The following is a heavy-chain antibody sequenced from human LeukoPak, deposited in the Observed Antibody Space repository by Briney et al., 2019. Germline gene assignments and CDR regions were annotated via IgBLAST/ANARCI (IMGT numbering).Heavy chain of an antibody. Sequence: GGSLRLSCAASGFTFSSYAMHWVRQAPGKGLEWVAVISYDGSNKYYADSVKGRFTISRDNSKNTLYLQMNSLRAEDTAVYYCARGLGYSYGYFDYWAREPWSPSPQ. CDR3: ARGLGYSYGYFDY. CDR2: ISYDGSNK. V-gene: IGHV3-30*04. J-gene: IGHJ4*02. CDR1: GFTFSSYA. D-gene: IGHD5-18*01.